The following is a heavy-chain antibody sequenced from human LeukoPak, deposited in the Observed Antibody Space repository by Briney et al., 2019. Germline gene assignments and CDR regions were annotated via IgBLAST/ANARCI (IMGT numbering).Heavy chain of an antibody. D-gene: IGHD2-15*01. CDR3: ARAYCSGGSCPYWYFDL. CDR1: GFNFSMYW. V-gene: IGHV3-74*01. J-gene: IGHJ2*01. CDR2: INNDGSST. Sequence: PGGSLRLSCAASGFNFSMYWMHWVRQAPGKGLAWVSRINNDGSSTNYADSVMGRFTISRDNAKNTLYLQMNSLRVEDTAVYYCARAYCSGGSCPYWYFDLWGRGTLVTVSS.